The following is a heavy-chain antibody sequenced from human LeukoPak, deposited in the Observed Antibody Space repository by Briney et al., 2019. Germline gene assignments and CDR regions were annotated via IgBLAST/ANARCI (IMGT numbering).Heavy chain of an antibody. CDR1: GYTFTYYG. CDR3: AGLRAHPLYDFWSGENFDY. Sequence: GASVKVSCKASGYTFTYYGISWVRQAPGQGLEWMGWISAYNGNTNYSQNLQGRVTMTTDTSTSTAYMELRSLRSDDTAVYYCAGLRAHPLYDFWSGENFDYWGQGTLVTVSS. CDR2: ISAYNGNT. V-gene: IGHV1-18*01. J-gene: IGHJ4*02. D-gene: IGHD3-3*01.